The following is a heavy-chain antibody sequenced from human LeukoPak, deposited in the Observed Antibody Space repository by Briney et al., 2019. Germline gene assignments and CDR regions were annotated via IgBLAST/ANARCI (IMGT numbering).Heavy chain of an antibody. CDR1: GFTFSSYA. Sequence: SGGSLRLSCAASGFTFSSYAMSWVRQAPGKGLEWVSAISGSGGSTYYADSVKGRFTISRDNSKNTLYLQMNSLRADDTAVYYCARDPPGYRDFDYWGQGTLVTVSS. V-gene: IGHV3-23*01. CDR3: ARDPPGYRDFDY. J-gene: IGHJ4*02. D-gene: IGHD5-24*01. CDR2: ISGSGGST.